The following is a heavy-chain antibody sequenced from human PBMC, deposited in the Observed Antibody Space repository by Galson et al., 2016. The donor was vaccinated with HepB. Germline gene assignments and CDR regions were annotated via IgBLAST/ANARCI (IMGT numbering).Heavy chain of an antibody. J-gene: IGHJ6*03. CDR1: RFTFSTYP. D-gene: IGHD2-15*01. V-gene: IGHV4-34*01. CDR3: ARGAFWDMYSHYYMDV. Sequence: LRLSCAASRFTFSTYPMSWVRQSPGKGLEWIGEINHGGSTKYNPSLMSRVTISLDTSKTQFSLKLTSVIAADTAVYYCARGAFWDMYSHYYMDVWGKGTAVTVSS. CDR2: INHGGST.